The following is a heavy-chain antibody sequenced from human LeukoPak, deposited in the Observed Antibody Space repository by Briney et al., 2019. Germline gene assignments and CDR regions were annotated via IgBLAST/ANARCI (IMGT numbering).Heavy chain of an antibody. CDR3: ASGYDSSAPFRL. J-gene: IGHJ4*02. V-gene: IGHV4-31*02. CDR2: IFYSGYT. D-gene: IGHD3-22*01. CDR1: GGSINRGGYY. Sequence: PSQTLSLTCIVSGGSINRGGYYWIWIRQHPGKGLEWIGLIFYSGYTDYNPALTSRLTISLDTSKNQFSLRLTSVTAADTAVYFCASGYDSSAPFRLWGQGTLVTVSS.